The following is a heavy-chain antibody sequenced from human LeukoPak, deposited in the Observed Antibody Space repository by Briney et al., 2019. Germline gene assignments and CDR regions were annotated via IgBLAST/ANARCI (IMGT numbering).Heavy chain of an antibody. CDR1: GCSFTNYW. CDR3: ATGASKVTTDFANY. V-gene: IGHV5-10-1*01. D-gene: IGHD4-17*01. J-gene: IGHJ4*02. Sequence: LGESLKISCKGSGCSFTNYWISWVRQMPGRGLEWMGRIDPSDSYTKYSPSFEGHVTISVDKSISTAFLQWSSLKASDSAMYYCATGASKVTTDFANYWGQGSQVAVSS. CDR2: IDPSDSYT.